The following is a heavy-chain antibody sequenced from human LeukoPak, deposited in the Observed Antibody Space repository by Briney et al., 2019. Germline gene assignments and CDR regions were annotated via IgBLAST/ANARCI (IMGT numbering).Heavy chain of an antibody. CDR2: IYTSGSA. J-gene: IGHJ6*04. CDR1: GGSISSGSYY. Sequence: SQTLSLTCTVSGGSISSGSYYWSWIRQPAGKGLEWIGRIYTSGSADYNPSLKSRVTMSVDTSKTQFSLKLSSVTAADTAVYFCARGVTIFGVGVYYMDVWGKGTTVTVSS. V-gene: IGHV4-61*02. CDR3: ARGVTIFGVGVYYMDV. D-gene: IGHD3-3*01.